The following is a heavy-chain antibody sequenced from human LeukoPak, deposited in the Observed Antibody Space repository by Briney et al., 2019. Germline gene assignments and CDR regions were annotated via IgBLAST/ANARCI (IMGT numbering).Heavy chain of an antibody. Sequence: PGGSLRLSCAASGFTFSSYAMSWVRQAPGKGLEWVSAIRSGGDTFYADSVKGRFTISRDDTGNTLYLQMNSLTAGDTAIYYCATQNFDYWGPGTLLTVSS. CDR1: GFTFSSYA. V-gene: IGHV3-23*01. CDR2: IRSGGDT. CDR3: ATQNFDY. J-gene: IGHJ4*02.